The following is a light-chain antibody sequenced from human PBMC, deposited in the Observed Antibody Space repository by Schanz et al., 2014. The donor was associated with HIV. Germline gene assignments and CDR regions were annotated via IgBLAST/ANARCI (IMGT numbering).Light chain of an antibody. J-gene: IGLJ1*01. V-gene: IGLV2-14*03. CDR3: SSYTSSSTLV. CDR2: DVT. Sequence: QSALTQPASVSGSPGQSITISCTGTSSDVGADNSVSWYQQHPGRAPRLLVYDVTYRPSGVSNRFSGSKSGNTASLTISGLQAEDEADYYCSSYTSSSTLVFGTGTKLTVL. CDR1: SSDVGADNS.